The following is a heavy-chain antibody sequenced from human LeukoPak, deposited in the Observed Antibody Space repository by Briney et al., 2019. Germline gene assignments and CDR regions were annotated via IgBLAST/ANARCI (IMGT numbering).Heavy chain of an antibody. CDR2: IYYSGST. Sequence: PSETLSVNCTVSGGSISSGGYYWSWIRQHPGKGLEWIGYIYYSGSTYYNPSLKSRVTISVDTSKNQFSLKLSSVTAADTAVYYCAREMVRGVIASGFDYWGQGTLVTVSS. CDR1: GGSISSGGYY. J-gene: IGHJ4*02. D-gene: IGHD3-10*01. V-gene: IGHV4-31*03. CDR3: AREMVRGVIASGFDY.